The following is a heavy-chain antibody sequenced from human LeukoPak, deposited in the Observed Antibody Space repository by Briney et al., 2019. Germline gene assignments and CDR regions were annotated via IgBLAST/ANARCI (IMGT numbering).Heavy chain of an antibody. CDR2: ISGSGGST. J-gene: IGHJ4*02. CDR1: RFTVSSNY. CDR3: AKNSHRHLSVRLVPPYYFDY. D-gene: IGHD6-19*01. V-gene: IGHV3-23*01. Sequence: PGGSLRLSCAASRFTVSSNYMTWVRQAPGKGLEWVSAISGSGGSTYYADSVKGRFTISRDNSKNTLYLQMNSLRAEDTAVYYCAKNSHRHLSVRLVPPYYFDYWGQGTLVTVSS.